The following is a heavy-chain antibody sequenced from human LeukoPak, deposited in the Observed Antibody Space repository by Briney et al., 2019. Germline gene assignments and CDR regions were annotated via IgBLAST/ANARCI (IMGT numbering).Heavy chain of an antibody. D-gene: IGHD1-26*01. CDR2: IIPIFGTA. J-gene: IGHJ4*02. CDR1: GVTFSSYA. Sequence: SVKVSCKASGVTFSSYAISWVRQAPGQGLEWMGGIIPIFGTANYAQKFQGRVTITTDESTSTAYMELSSLRSEDTAVYYCARESGSYSGGPFDYWGQGTLVTVSS. V-gene: IGHV1-69*05. CDR3: ARESGSYSGGPFDY.